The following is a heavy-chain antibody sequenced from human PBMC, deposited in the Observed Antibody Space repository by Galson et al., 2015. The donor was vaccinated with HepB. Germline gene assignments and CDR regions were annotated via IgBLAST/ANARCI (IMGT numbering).Heavy chain of an antibody. V-gene: IGHV1-18*01. CDR1: GYTFTSYG. CDR2: IRAYNGDT. Sequence: SVKVSCKASGYTFTSYGISWVRQAPGQGLEWMGWIRAYNGDTYLAQSFQGRVTMTTDTSTSTAYMALMNLRSDDTAVYYCARVTSGYCSPSSCPNSGFDPWGQGTLVTVSS. J-gene: IGHJ5*02. D-gene: IGHD2-2*01. CDR3: ARVTSGYCSPSSCPNSGFDP.